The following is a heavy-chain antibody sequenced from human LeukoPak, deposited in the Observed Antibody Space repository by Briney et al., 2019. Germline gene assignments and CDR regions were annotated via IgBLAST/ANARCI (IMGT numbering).Heavy chain of an antibody. D-gene: IGHD6-13*01. J-gene: IGHJ3*02. V-gene: IGHV3-30*02. CDR2: IRYDGSNK. CDR1: GFTFSSYG. CDR3: AKDHYIAAAGTEAFDI. Sequence: GGSLRLSCAASGFTFSSYGMHWVRQAPGKGLERVAFIRYDGSNKYYADSVKGRFTISRDNSKNTLYLQMNSLRAEDTAVYYCAKDHYIAAAGTEAFDIWGQGTMVTVSS.